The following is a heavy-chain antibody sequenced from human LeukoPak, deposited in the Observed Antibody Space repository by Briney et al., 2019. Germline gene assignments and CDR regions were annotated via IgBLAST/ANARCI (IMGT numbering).Heavy chain of an antibody. CDR1: GGSISNYY. Sequence: SETLSLTCTVSGGSISNYYWSWIRRPAGKGLEWIGRIYTSGSTNDNPTNYNPSLKSRVTMSLDTSKNQFSLKLTSLTAADTAVYYCAREFYSNTWYYLDYWGQGTLVTVSS. D-gene: IGHD6-13*01. V-gene: IGHV4-4*07. J-gene: IGHJ4*02. CDR3: AREFYSNTWYYLDY. CDR2: IYTSGSTNDNPT.